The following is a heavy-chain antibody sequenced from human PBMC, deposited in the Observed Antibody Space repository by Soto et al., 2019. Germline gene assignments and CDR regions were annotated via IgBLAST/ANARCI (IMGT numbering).Heavy chain of an antibody. Sequence: EVQLVESGGGLVKPGGSLRLSCAASGFTFSSYNMNWVRQAPGKGLEWVSSISYSTTYIYSADSVQGRFTISRDNAKNTLYLQMNSLRADDTAVYYCARAVLPSVVGAVDYWGQGTLVTVSS. V-gene: IGHV3-21*02. CDR3: ARAVLPSVVGAVDY. J-gene: IGHJ4*02. CDR1: GFTFSSYN. CDR2: ISYSTTYI. D-gene: IGHD1-26*01.